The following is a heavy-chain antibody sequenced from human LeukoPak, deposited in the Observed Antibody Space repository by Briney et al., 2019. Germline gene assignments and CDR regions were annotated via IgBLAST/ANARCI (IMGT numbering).Heavy chain of an antibody. CDR3: ATADGGSPIFDY. Sequence: ASVKVSCKVSGYTLTELSMHWVRQAPGKGLEWMGGFDPEDGETIYAQEFQGRVTMTEDTSTDTAYMELSSLRSEDTAVYYCATADGGSPIFDYWGQGTLVTVSS. CDR1: GYTLTELS. D-gene: IGHD4-23*01. CDR2: FDPEDGET. V-gene: IGHV1-24*01. J-gene: IGHJ4*02.